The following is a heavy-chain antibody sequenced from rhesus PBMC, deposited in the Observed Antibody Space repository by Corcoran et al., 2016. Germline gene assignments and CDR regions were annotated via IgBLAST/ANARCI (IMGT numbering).Heavy chain of an antibody. J-gene: IGHJ4*01. V-gene: IGHV4-80*01. Sequence: QVQLQESGPGLVKPSETLSLTCAVSGGSFSSYWWSWIRQPPGKGLEWIGEINGNSGSTNYNPSLKSRVTLSKDASKNQFSLQLSSVTAADTAVYYCARTYYNIWTSYLDYWGQGVLVTVSS. CDR3: ARTYYNIWTSYLDY. D-gene: IGHD3-3*01. CDR1: GGSFSSYW. CDR2: INGNSGST.